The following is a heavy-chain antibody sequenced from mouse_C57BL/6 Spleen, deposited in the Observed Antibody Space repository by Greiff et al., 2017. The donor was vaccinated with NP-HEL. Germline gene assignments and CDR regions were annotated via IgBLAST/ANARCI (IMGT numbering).Heavy chain of an antibody. Sequence: VQLQQSGAELVRPGASVTLSCKASGYTFTDYEMHWVKQTPVHGLEWIGAIDPETGGTAYNQKFKGKAILTADKSSSTAYMELRSLTSEDSAVYYCTRNSPYYYGSSFFDYWGQGTTLTVSS. J-gene: IGHJ2*01. V-gene: IGHV1-15*01. CDR2: IDPETGGT. CDR3: TRNSPYYYGSSFFDY. CDR1: GYTFTDYE. D-gene: IGHD1-1*01.